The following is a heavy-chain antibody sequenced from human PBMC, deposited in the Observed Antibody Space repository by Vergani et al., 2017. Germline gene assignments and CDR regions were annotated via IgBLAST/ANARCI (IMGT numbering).Heavy chain of an antibody. Sequence: QVQLVQSGAEVKKPGSSVKVSCKASGGTFSSYAISWVRQAPGQGLEWMGGIIPIFGTANYAQKFQGRVTITADESTSTAYMELSSLRSEDTAVYYCARGGVVDCSSTSCPIGFYYYMDVWGKGTTVTVSS. CDR2: IIPIFGTA. D-gene: IGHD2-2*01. CDR1: GGTFSSYA. J-gene: IGHJ6*03. V-gene: IGHV1-69*01. CDR3: ARGGVVDCSSTSCPIGFYYYMDV.